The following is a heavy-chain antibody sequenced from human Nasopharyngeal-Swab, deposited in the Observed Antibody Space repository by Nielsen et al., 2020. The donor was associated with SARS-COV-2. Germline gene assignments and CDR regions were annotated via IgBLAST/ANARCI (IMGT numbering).Heavy chain of an antibody. Sequence: GGSLRLSCAASGFMFGDYAMHWVRQAPGKGLEWVSGISWNSRSLGYADSVKGRFTISRDNAKNSLYLQMNSLRAEDTAVYYCARDQWFSYYDRYAVGYYYYGMDVWGQGTTVTVSS. CDR2: ISWNSRSL. D-gene: IGHD3-22*01. CDR1: GFMFGDYA. CDR3: ARDQWFSYYDRYAVGYYYYGMDV. V-gene: IGHV3-9*01. J-gene: IGHJ6*02.